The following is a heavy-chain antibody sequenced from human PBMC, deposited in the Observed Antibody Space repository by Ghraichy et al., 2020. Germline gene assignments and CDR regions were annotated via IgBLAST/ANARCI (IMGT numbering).Heavy chain of an antibody. CDR2: ITGSGGST. CDR3: AKDKGAGRGFDV. CDR1: GFTFVNYA. Sequence: GDSLNISCAASGFTFVNYAMIWVRQAPGRGLEYVSVITGSGGSTYYADSVKGRVTISRDNSKNTLFLQMNSLRVEDTAVYYCAKDKGAGRGFDVWGQGTTVTVSS. V-gene: IGHV3-23*01. D-gene: IGHD5-24*01. J-gene: IGHJ6*02.